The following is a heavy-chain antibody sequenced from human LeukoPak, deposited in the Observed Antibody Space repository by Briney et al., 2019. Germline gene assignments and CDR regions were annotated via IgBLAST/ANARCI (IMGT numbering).Heavy chain of an antibody. D-gene: IGHD3-10*01. Sequence: SETLSLTCTVSGDSISGSNYYWGWIRQPPGKGLEWIGSIYYGGSTYYNPSLKSRVTISVDTSKNQFSLNLNSVTAADTAVYYCATNRTEYGSGSYYHTGYFDLWGRGTLVTVSS. CDR1: GDSISGSNYY. CDR2: IYYGGST. V-gene: IGHV4-39*01. J-gene: IGHJ2*01. CDR3: ATNRTEYGSGSYYHTGYFDL.